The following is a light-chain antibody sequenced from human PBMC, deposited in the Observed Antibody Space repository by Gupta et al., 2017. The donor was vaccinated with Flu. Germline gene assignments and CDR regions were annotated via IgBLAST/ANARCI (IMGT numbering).Light chain of an antibody. J-gene: IGLJ1*01. V-gene: IGLV2-11*01. Sequence: QSALTQSRSVSGTQGQSGTINCTGTSSDVGGYNYVSCYQQHPGKAPNLMIYDVLTRPSAVPDRFSGSKSGNTASLTISGLQAEDEADYYCCSYAGSYTLGVFGTGTKVTVL. CDR2: DVL. CDR1: SSDVGGYNY. CDR3: CSYAGSYTLGV.